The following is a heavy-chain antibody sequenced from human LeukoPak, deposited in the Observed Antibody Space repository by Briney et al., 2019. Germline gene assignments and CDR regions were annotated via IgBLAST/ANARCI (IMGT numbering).Heavy chain of an antibody. CDR2: IRYDGSNK. CDR3: AKDAGSQPYFDY. D-gene: IGHD6-13*01. Sequence: GGSLRLSCAASGFTFSSYGMHWVRQAPGKGLEWVAFIRYDGSNKYYADSVKGRFTISRDNSKNTLYLQMNSLRAEDTAVYYCAKDAGSQPYFDYWGQGTLVTVSS. J-gene: IGHJ4*02. V-gene: IGHV3-30*02. CDR1: GFTFSSYG.